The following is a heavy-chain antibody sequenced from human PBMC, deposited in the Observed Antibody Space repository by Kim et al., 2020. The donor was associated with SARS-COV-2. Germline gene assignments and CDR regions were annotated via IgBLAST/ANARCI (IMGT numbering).Heavy chain of an antibody. CDR3: ARVWGSSGCQTGNDY. V-gene: IGHV4-34*01. D-gene: IGHD6-19*01. Sequence: SETLSLTCAVYGGSFSGYYWSWIRQPPGKGLEWIGEINHSGSTNYNPSLKSRVTISVDTSKNQFSLKLSSVTAADTAVYYCARVWGSSGCQTGNDYWGQGTLVTVSS. CDR1: GGSFSGYY. CDR2: INHSGST. J-gene: IGHJ4*02.